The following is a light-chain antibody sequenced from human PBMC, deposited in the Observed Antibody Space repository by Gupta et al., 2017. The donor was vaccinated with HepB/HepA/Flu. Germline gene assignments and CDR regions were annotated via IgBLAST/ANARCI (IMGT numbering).Light chain of an antibody. CDR2: SDN. Sequence: QSVLTQPPSASGTPGQRVTISCSGSSSKIGSITVYWYQHSPGRATKLLIHSDNLRPSGVPERFSGSKSGTSASPAISGLQSEDEAEYYGAAWDDRLNNILFGGGTKLTVL. CDR1: SSKIGSIT. V-gene: IGLV1-44*01. J-gene: IGLJ2*01. CDR3: AAWDDRLNNIL.